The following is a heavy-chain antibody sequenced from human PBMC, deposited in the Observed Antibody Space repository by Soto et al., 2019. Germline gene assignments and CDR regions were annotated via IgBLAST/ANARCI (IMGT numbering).Heavy chain of an antibody. CDR3: ARDRVDSSGYRDAFDI. V-gene: IGHV4-30-4*01. CDR2: IYYSGST. J-gene: IGHJ3*02. CDR1: GGSISSGDYY. D-gene: IGHD3-22*01. Sequence: QVQLQESGPGLVKPSQTLSLTCTVSGGSISSGDYYWSWIRQPPGKGLEWIGYIYYSGSTYYNPSLKSRVTISVDTSKNQFSLKLSSVTAADTAVYYCARDRVDSSGYRDAFDIWGQGTMVTVSS.